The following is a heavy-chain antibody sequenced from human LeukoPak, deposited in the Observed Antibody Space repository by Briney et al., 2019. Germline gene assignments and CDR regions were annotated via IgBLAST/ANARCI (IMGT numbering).Heavy chain of an antibody. CDR3: TTRYYYDSSGYPHGETQSSFDI. J-gene: IGHJ3*02. D-gene: IGHD3-22*01. V-gene: IGHV3-15*01. CDR2: IKSKTDGGTT. Sequence: GGSLRLSCAASGFTFSNAWMSWVRQAPGKGLEWVGRIKSKTDGGTTDYAAPVKGRFTISRDDSKNTLYLQMNSLKTEDTAVYYCTTRYYYDSSGYPHGETQSSFDIWGQGTMVTVSS. CDR1: GFTFSNAW.